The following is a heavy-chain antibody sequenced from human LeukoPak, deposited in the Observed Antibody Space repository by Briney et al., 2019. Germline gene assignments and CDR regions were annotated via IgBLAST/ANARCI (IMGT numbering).Heavy chain of an antibody. D-gene: IGHD3-3*01. J-gene: IGHJ6*03. V-gene: IGHV4-59*11. CDR3: ARGAGHYDFWSGYSLTPYYYYMDV. CDR2: IYYSGST. CDR1: GGSISSHY. Sequence: SETLSLTCTVSGGSISSHYWSWIRQPPGKGLEWIGYIYYSGSTNYNPSLKSRVTISVDTSKSQFSLKLSSVTAADTAVYYCARGAGHYDFWSGYSLTPYYYYMDVWGKGTTVTVSS.